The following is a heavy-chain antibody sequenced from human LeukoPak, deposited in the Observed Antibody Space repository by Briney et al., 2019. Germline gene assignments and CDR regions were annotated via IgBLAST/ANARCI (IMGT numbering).Heavy chain of an antibody. V-gene: IGHV1-3*01. D-gene: IGHD6-19*01. Sequence: GSVKVSCKASGYTFTSYAMHWVRQPPGQRPEWMGWINAGNGNTKYSQKFQGRVTITRDTSASTAYMELSSLRSEDTSVYYCTREDSSGFLGENWFDPWGQGTLVTVSS. CDR1: GYTFTSYA. CDR2: INAGNGNT. J-gene: IGHJ5*02. CDR3: TREDSSGFLGENWFDP.